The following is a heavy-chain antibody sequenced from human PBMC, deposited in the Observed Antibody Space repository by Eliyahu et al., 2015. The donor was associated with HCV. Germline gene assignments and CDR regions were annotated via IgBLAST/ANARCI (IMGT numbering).Heavy chain of an antibody. Sequence: EVQLVESGGGLVKPGGSLRLSCAASGFTFSNAWMSWVRQAPGKGLEWVGRIKSKTDGGTTDYAAPVKGRFTISRDDSKNTLYLQMNSLKTEDTAVYYCTTDYSNYLMNGMDVWGQGTTVTVSS. CDR2: IKSKTDGGTT. CDR3: TTDYSNYLMNGMDV. J-gene: IGHJ6*02. D-gene: IGHD4-11*01. CDR1: GFTFSNAW. V-gene: IGHV3-15*01.